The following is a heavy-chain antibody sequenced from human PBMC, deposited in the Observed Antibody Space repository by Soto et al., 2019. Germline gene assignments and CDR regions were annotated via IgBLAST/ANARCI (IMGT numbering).Heavy chain of an antibody. V-gene: IGHV3-23*01. J-gene: IGHJ4*02. CDR1: GFTFSSYA. Sequence: GGSLRLSCAASGFTFSSYAMSWVRQAPGKGLEWVSAISGSGGSTYYADSVKGRFTNSRDNSKNTLYLQMNSLRAEDTAVYYCANDGWFGELFDYWGQGTLVTVSS. CDR2: ISGSGGST. D-gene: IGHD3-10*01. CDR3: ANDGWFGELFDY.